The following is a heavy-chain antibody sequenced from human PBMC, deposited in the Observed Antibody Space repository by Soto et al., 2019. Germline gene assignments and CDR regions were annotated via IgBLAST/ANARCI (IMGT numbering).Heavy chain of an antibody. CDR3: ARGGWRQIDY. V-gene: IGHV4-59*08. CDR1: GGSIGSYY. CDR2: IYYSGST. Sequence: QVQLQESGPGLVKPSETLSLTCSVSGGSIGSYYWSWIRQPPGKGLEWIGYIYYSGSTNYNPSLRSRVTISVDPSKNQSSLKLSSVPAADTAVYYCARGGWRQIDYWGQGTLVTVSS. D-gene: IGHD3-3*01. J-gene: IGHJ4*02.